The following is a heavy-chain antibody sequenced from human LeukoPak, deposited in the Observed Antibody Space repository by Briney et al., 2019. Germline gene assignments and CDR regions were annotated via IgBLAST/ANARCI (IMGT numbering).Heavy chain of an antibody. CDR2: TNPNSGGT. V-gene: IGHV1-2*02. D-gene: IGHD3-16*02. Sequence: ASVKASCKASGYTFTGYYMHWVRKAPGQGREWMGWTNPNSGGTNSAQNFQGRVPMTRDTSISTAYMELSRLRSDDTAVYYCASVTYYDYVWGSYRHQVLWYWGQGTLVTVSS. CDR3: ASVTYYDYVWGSYRHQVLWY. CDR1: GYTFTGYY. J-gene: IGHJ4*02.